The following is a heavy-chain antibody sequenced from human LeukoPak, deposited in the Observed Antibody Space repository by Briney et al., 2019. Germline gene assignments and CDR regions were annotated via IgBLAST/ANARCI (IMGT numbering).Heavy chain of an antibody. CDR2: VNLQGSN. CDR1: GGSISNTNW. Sequence: SETLSLTCGVSGGSISNTNWWTWFRQPPGKGLEWIGEVNLQGSNNYHPSLKRPIAILVGHVQNQVFLKLTSVTAADTAVYYCAREGGPYRPLDYSGQGTLVTVAS. CDR3: AREGGPYRPLDY. V-gene: IGHV4-4*02. J-gene: IGHJ4*02.